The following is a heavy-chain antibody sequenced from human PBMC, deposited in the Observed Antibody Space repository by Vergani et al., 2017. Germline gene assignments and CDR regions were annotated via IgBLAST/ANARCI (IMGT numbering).Heavy chain of an antibody. V-gene: IGHV4-38-2*02. J-gene: IGHJ4*02. D-gene: IGHD3-9*01. CDR1: AYSISSVFF. CDR2: MDYNGLA. Sequence: QLQLQESGPGLVRPSETLSLTCTVSAYSISSVFFWGWIRQPPGKGLEWIGSMDYNGLAYYSPSLKSRVPISVDTPKNHFSLKLRSGTAADTAVYYCVGDKTYYDTLIGYAGYYLDYWGQGALVTVS. CDR3: VGDKTYYDTLIGYAGYYLDY.